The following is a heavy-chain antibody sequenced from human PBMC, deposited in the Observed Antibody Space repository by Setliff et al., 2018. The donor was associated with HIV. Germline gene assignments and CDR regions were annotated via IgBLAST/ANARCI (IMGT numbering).Heavy chain of an antibody. D-gene: IGHD2-15*01. CDR1: GDSISSGRYY. CDR2: IFTSGSA. J-gene: IGHJ1*01. V-gene: IGHV4-61*09. CDR3: ARDSPADGGNPGRFQR. Sequence: PSETLSLTCTVSGDSISSGRYYWNWIRQPAGKGLDWIGHIFTSGSAFGSGTANYSPSLKSRVTISVDISKNQFSLKLTSVTAADTAMYFCARDSPADGGNPGRFQRWGQGTLVTVSS.